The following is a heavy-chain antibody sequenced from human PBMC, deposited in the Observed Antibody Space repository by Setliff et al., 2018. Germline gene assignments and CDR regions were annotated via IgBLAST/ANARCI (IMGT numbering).Heavy chain of an antibody. CDR3: AKDSLEVVIALHGMDV. CDR2: VRYDGSNK. Sequence: GGSLRLSCAASGFTFSSYWMTWVRQAPGKGLEWVAFVRYDGSNKYYADFVKGRFTLSRDNSKNTLYLQMNSLTTEDTAVYYCAKDSLEVVIALHGMDVWGQGTTVTVSS. CDR1: GFTFSSYW. J-gene: IGHJ6*02. D-gene: IGHD2-21*01. V-gene: IGHV3-30*02.